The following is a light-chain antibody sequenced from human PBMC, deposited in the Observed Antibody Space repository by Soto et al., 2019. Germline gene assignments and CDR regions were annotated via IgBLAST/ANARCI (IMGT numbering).Light chain of an antibody. CDR1: QYIRNY. V-gene: IGKV1-33*01. Sequence: DIPMTQSPSSLSASVGDRVTITCQASQYIRNYLNWYQQKPGKAPELLIYDASNLEPGVPSRFSGSGSGTDFTFTINSLQPEDIATYYCQQYHNFPRTFGQGTKVEIK. CDR2: DAS. J-gene: IGKJ1*01. CDR3: QQYHNFPRT.